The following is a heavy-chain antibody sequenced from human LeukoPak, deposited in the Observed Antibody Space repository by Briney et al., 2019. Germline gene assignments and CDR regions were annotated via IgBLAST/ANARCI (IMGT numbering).Heavy chain of an antibody. J-gene: IGHJ4*02. CDR2: ISGSGGST. D-gene: IGHD3-16*02. Sequence: HAGGSLRLSCAASGFTFSSYAMSWVRQAPGKGLEWVSAISGSGGSTYYADSVKGRFTISRDNSKNTLYLQMNSLRAEDTAVYYCAKDGVYYDYVGGSYRHFPFDYWGQGTLVTVSS. CDR3: AKDGVYYDYVGGSYRHFPFDY. CDR1: GFTFSSYA. V-gene: IGHV3-23*01.